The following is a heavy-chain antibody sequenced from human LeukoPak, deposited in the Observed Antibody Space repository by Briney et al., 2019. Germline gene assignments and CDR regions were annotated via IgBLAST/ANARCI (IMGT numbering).Heavy chain of an antibody. V-gene: IGHV3-53*01. D-gene: IGHD3-22*01. CDR1: GFTVSSNY. Sequence: GGSLRLSCAASGFTVSSNYMGWVRQAPGKGLEWVSVIYSGGSTYYADSVKGRFTISRDNSKNTLYLQMNSLRAEDTAVYYCATPYDSSGYSKAYYYYDMDDWGQGTTVTVSS. J-gene: IGHJ6*02. CDR3: ATPYDSSGYSKAYYYYDMDD. CDR2: IYSGGST.